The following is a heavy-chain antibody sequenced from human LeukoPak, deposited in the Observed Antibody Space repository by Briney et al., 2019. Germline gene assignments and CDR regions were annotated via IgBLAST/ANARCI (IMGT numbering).Heavy chain of an antibody. Sequence: SETLSLTCTVSGGSISSYYWSWIRQPPGKGLEWIGYIYYSGSTNYNPSLKSRVTISVDTSKNQFSLKLSSVTAADTAVYYCARQPGLDAFDIWGQGTMVTVSS. CDR1: GGSISSYY. CDR2: IYYSGST. D-gene: IGHD3/OR15-3a*01. CDR3: ARQPGLDAFDI. V-gene: IGHV4-59*01. J-gene: IGHJ3*02.